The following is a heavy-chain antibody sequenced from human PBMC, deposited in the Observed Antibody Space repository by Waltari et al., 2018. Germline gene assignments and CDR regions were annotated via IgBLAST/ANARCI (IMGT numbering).Heavy chain of an antibody. D-gene: IGHD6-13*01. J-gene: IGHJ5*02. V-gene: IGHV1-2*02. CDR3: ARFWSSSSGNWFDP. Sequence: QVQLVQSGAEVKKPGASVKVSCKASGYTFTGYYMHWVRQAPGQGLEWMGWINPNRGGTNYAQKFQGMVTMTRDTSISTAYMELSRLRSDDTAVYYCARFWSSSSGNWFDPWGQGTLVTVSS. CDR2: INPNRGGT. CDR1: GYTFTGYY.